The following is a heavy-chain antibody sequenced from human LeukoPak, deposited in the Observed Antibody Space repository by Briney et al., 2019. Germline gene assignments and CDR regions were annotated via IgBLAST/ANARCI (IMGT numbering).Heavy chain of an antibody. CDR3: ARGGRSAWRPFDY. Sequence: SGTLSLTCAVYGGSFSGYYWSWIRQPPGKGLEWIGEINHSGSTNYNPSLKSRVTISVDTSKNQFSLKLSSVTAADTAVYYCARGGRSAWRPFDYWGQGTLVTVSS. CDR2: INHSGST. V-gene: IGHV4-34*01. CDR1: GGSFSGYY. D-gene: IGHD5-12*01. J-gene: IGHJ4*02.